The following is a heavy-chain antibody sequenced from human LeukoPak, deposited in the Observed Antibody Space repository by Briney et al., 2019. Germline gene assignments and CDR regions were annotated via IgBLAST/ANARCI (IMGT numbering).Heavy chain of an antibody. Sequence: GGSLRLSCAASGFTFSSYSMNWVHQAPGKGLEWISYIGGDGIAFYADSVKGRFTASKDDARKSMYLQMNSLRVEDTAVYYCAKDRANWAIDDWGQGTQVTVSS. CDR3: AKDRANWAIDD. V-gene: IGHV3-48*04. D-gene: IGHD3-16*01. J-gene: IGHJ4*02. CDR1: GFTFSSYS. CDR2: IGGDGIA.